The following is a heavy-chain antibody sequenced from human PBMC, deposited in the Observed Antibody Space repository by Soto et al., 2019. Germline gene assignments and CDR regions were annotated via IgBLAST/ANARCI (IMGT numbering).Heavy chain of an antibody. CDR1: GGSISSGGYS. D-gene: IGHD3-10*01. Sequence: PSETLSLTCAVSGGSISSGGYSWSWIRQPPGKGLEWIGYIYHSGSTYYNPSLKSRVTISVDTSRNQFSLKLSSVTAADTAVYYCAREFMVRGVIDYWGQGTLVTVSS. V-gene: IGHV4-30-2*01. CDR2: IYHSGST. CDR3: AREFMVRGVIDY. J-gene: IGHJ4*02.